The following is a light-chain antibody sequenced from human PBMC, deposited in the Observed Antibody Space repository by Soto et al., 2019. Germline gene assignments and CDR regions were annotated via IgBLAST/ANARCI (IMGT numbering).Light chain of an antibody. CDR1: SSDVGGYNY. J-gene: IGLJ1*01. V-gene: IGLV2-8*01. CDR2: EVS. Sequence: QPVLTQPPSASGSPGQSVTISCTGTSSDVGGYNYVSWYQQHPGKAPKLLIYEVSERPSGVPDRFSGSKSGNTASLTVSGLQAEDEADYYCSSYAGSNNLDVFGTGTKLTVL. CDR3: SSYAGSNNLDV.